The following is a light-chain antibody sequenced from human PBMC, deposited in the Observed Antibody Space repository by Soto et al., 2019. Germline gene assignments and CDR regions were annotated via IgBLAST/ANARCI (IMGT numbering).Light chain of an antibody. CDR2: AAS. V-gene: IGKV1-9*01. CDR3: LQVNSFPLS. Sequence: IQLTQSPSSLSASVGDRVTINCRASQGISSYLAWYQQKSGKAPKFLIYAASTLQSGVPSRFTGSGSGTDFTLTITSLQPEDFATYYCLQVNSFPLSFGGGTKVEIK. CDR1: QGISSY. J-gene: IGKJ4*01.